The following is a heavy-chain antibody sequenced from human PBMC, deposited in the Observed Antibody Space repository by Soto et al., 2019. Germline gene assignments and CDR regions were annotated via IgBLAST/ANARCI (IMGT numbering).Heavy chain of an antibody. J-gene: IGHJ5*02. D-gene: IGHD3-10*01. V-gene: IGHV4-59*12. Sequence: PSETLSLTCTVSGGSISSYYWSWIRQPPGKGLEWIGYIYYSGSTNYNPSLKSRVTISVDTSKNQFSLKLSSVTAADTAVYYCARVRNVLLWFGESSARFDPWGQGTLVTVSS. CDR1: GGSISSYY. CDR2: IYYSGST. CDR3: ARVRNVLLWFGESSARFDP.